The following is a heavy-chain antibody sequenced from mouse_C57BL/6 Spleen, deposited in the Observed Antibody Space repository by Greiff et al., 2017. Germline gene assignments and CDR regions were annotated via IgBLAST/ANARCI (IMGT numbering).Heavy chain of an antibody. CDR1: GYTFTSYW. V-gene: IGHV1-64*01. D-gene: IGHD1-1*01. J-gene: IGHJ1*03. Sequence: QVQLQQPGPELVKPGASVKLSCKASGYTFTSYWMHWVKQRPGQGLEWIGMIHPNSGSTNYNEKFKSKATLTVDKSSSTAYMQLSSLTSEDSAVYYCARGYYGSGHFDVWGTGTTVTVSS. CDR2: IHPNSGST. CDR3: ARGYYGSGHFDV.